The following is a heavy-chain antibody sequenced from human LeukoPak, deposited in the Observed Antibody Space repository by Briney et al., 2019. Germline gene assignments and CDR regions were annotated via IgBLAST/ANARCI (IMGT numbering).Heavy chain of an antibody. D-gene: IGHD2/OR15-2a*01. J-gene: IGHJ4*02. CDR2: ISYDGNNK. Sequence: GGSLRLSCAASGFTFSSYGMHWVRQAPGKGLEWVAVISYDGNNKYYADSVKGRFTISRDNSKNTLYLQMNSLRVEDTAVYYCVSFYETYWGRGTLVTVSS. V-gene: IGHV3-30*03. CDR3: VSFYETY. CDR1: GFTFSSYG.